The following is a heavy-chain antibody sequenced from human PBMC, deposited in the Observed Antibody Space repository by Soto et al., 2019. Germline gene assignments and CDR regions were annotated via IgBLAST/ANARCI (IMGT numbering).Heavy chain of an antibody. D-gene: IGHD3-10*01. V-gene: IGHV3-23*01. J-gene: IGHJ4*02. Sequence: GGSLRLSCAASGFTFSSYAMSWVRQAPGKGLEWVSAISGSGGSTYYADSVKGRFTISRDNSKNTLYLQMNSLRAEDTAVYYCAKVGRLLWFGELFSDFDYWGQGTLVTVSS. CDR2: ISGSGGST. CDR3: AKVGRLLWFGELFSDFDY. CDR1: GFTFSSYA.